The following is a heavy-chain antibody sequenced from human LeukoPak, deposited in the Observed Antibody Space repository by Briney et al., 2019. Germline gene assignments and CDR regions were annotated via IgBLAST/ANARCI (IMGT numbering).Heavy chain of an antibody. D-gene: IGHD6-13*01. CDR1: GFTFSSYW. CDR2: IKQDGSEK. CDR3: ARGPPPGSQLVFVYFDY. V-gene: IGHV3-7*03. Sequence: PGGSLRLSCAASGFTFSSYWMSWVRQAPGKGLEWVANIKQDGSEKYYVDSVKGRFTISRDNAKNSLYLQMNSLRAEDTAVYYCARGPPPGSQLVFVYFDYWGQGTLVTVSS. J-gene: IGHJ4*02.